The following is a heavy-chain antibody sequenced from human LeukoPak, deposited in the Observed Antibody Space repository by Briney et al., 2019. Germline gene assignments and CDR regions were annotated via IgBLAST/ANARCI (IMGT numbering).Heavy chain of an antibody. CDR2: ISYDGSNK. J-gene: IGHJ4*02. V-gene: IGHV3-30*01. Sequence: GRSLRPSCAASGFTFSSYAMHWVRQAPGKGLEWVAVISYDGSNKYYADSVKGRFTISRDNSKNTLYLQMNSLRAEDTAVYYCARDPKSDIAAAGTLDYWGQGTLVTVSS. CDR3: ARDPKSDIAAAGTLDY. D-gene: IGHD6-13*01. CDR1: GFTFSSYA.